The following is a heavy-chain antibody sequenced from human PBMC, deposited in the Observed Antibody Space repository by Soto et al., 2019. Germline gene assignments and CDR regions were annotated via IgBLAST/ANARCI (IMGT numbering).Heavy chain of an antibody. CDR2: IIPILGIA. J-gene: IGHJ4*02. Sequence: QVQLVQSGAEVKKPGSSVKVSCKASGGTFSSYTISWVRQAPGQGLEWMGRIIPILGIANYAQKFQGRVTITADKSTSTAYMELSSLSSEDTAVYYCARDRYGDYEGGFDYWGQGTLVTVSS. D-gene: IGHD4-17*01. CDR3: ARDRYGDYEGGFDY. V-gene: IGHV1-69*08. CDR1: GGTFSSYT.